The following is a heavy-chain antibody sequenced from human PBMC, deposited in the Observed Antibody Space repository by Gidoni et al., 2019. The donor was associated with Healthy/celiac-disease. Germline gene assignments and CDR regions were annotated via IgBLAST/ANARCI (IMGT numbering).Heavy chain of an antibody. CDR2: IYYSRST. V-gene: IGHV4-59*08. CDR1: GVSISSYY. Sequence: QVQLQEPGPGLVKPSETLSLTCTGSGVSISSYYWSWIRQPPGKGLEWIGYIYYSRSTNYNPSLKSRVTISVDTSKNQFSLKLSSVTAADTAVYYCARLGGYGGNSGRYYFDYWGQGTLVTVSS. D-gene: IGHD4-17*01. J-gene: IGHJ4*02. CDR3: ARLGGYGGNSGRYYFDY.